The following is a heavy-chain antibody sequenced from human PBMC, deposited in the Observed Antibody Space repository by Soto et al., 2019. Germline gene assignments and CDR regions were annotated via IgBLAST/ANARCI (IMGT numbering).Heavy chain of an antibody. CDR1: WWSFRGFY. CDR2: INDSGST. Sequence: SGTLSLTCAVYWWSFRGFYWGWVPQPPGKGLEWIGEINDSGSTNYNTALKSRVTKAVDTSKNQFSLKLSSVTAADTAVYYCARYKGDYYYYGMDVWGQATTVTVS. J-gene: IGHJ6*02. CDR3: ARYKGDYYYYGMDV. D-gene: IGHD1-20*01. V-gene: IGHV4-34*01.